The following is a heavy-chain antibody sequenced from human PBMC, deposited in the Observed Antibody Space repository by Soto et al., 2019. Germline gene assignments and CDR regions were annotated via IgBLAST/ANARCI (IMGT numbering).Heavy chain of an antibody. V-gene: IGHV4-59*01. CDR3: ARGGWKLFDY. D-gene: IGHD6-19*01. CDR2: IYYSGST. Sequence: SETLSLTCTVSGGSISSYYWSWIRQPPGKGLELIGYIYYSGSTNYNPSLKSRVTISVDTSKNQFSLKLSFVTAADTAVYYCARGGWKLFDYWGQGTLVTVSS. CDR1: GGSISSYY. J-gene: IGHJ4*02.